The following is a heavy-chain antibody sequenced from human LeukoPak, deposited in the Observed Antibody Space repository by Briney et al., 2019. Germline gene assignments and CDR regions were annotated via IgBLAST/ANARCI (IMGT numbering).Heavy chain of an antibody. CDR3: ARGVVVVAATVDYYYGTDV. CDR2: IIPIFGTA. J-gene: IGHJ6*04. CDR1: GGTFSSYA. Sequence: PVKFSCNASGGTFSSYAISWVRQAPRQGLEWRGGIIPIFGTANYAQKFQGRVTITADKSTSTAYMQLSSLKSEATAVYYCARGVVVVAATVDYYYGTDVWGKGTTVTVPS. D-gene: IGHD2-15*01. V-gene: IGHV1-69*06.